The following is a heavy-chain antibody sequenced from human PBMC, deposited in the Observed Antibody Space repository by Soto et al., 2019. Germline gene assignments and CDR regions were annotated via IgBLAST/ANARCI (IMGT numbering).Heavy chain of an antibody. D-gene: IGHD3-10*01. CDR2: VIPMYNKP. V-gene: IGHV1-69*01. CDR3: ATLPWRASPPGIDF. Sequence: QVQLVQSGAEVKRPGSSVKVSCKASGGSFSTFILSWVRQVPGQGLEWMGGVIPMYNKPNYAQKFQGRVTITADESTSTAYMELSGLKSEDTAFYYCATLPWRASPPGIDFWGQGTLVTVSS. CDR1: GGSFSTFI. J-gene: IGHJ4*02.